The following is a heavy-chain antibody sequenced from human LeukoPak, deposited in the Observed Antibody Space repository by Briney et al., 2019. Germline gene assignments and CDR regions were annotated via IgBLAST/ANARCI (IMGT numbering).Heavy chain of an antibody. Sequence: ASVKVSCKASGYTFTRYGISWVRQAPGQGLEWMGWISAYNGNTKYAQKFQGRVTMTRDTSINTAYMELTRLTSDDTAVYYCARVYSIRSFDYWGQGTLVTVSS. CDR1: GYTFTRYG. V-gene: IGHV1-18*01. CDR2: ISAYNGNT. D-gene: IGHD2-15*01. CDR3: ARVYSIRSFDY. J-gene: IGHJ4*02.